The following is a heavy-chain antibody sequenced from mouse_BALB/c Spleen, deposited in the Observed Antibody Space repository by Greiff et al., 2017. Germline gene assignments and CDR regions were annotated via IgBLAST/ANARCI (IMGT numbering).Heavy chain of an antibody. V-gene: IGHV2-2*02. Sequence: QVQLQQSGPGLVQPSPTLSLSCTASGFSFTSYGVHWVRQSPGKGLEWLGVIWRGGSTDYNAAFISRLSISKDNAKSQVFLKMSSLQAKDTAIYYCARTYDGYYCDAMDDWGQGTAVTVSS. CDR3: ARTYDGYYCDAMDD. J-gene: IGHJ4*01. CDR1: GFSFTSYG. D-gene: IGHD2-3*01. CDR2: IWRGGST.